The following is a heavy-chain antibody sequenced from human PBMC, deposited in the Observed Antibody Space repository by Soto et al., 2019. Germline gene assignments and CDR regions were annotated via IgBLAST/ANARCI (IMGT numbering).Heavy chain of an antibody. Sequence: SGTLSLTCTVSGGTLSGCGYNWIWNRQGPGKGLEWIGNIYYSGSTSYNPSLKSRVSISEDTCKNHFPLKLRAVTAAAIDVYYCGRGATSESISYSFDYWGQGTLVTVSS. CDR1: GGTLSGCGYN. CDR2: IYYSGST. V-gene: IGHV4-31*03. J-gene: IGHJ4*02. CDR3: GRGATSESISYSFDY. D-gene: IGHD2-15*01.